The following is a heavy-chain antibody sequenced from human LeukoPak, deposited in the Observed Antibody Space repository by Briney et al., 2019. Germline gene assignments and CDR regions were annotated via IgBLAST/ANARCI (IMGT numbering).Heavy chain of an antibody. V-gene: IGHV4-59*01. J-gene: IGHJ6*03. CDR3: ARGPVVPAAGYMDV. Sequence: PSETLSLTCALSGGSITTYYWNWIRQSPGKGLEWIGHISDSGSTNYNPSLKSRVTISIDTSKNQFSLNLRSVTAADTAVYYCARGPVVPAAGYMDVWGKGTTVTVSS. CDR1: GGSITTYY. CDR2: ISDSGST. D-gene: IGHD2-2*01.